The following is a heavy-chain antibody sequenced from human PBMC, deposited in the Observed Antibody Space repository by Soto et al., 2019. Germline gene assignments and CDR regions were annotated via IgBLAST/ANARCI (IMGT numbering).Heavy chain of an antibody. V-gene: IGHV1-58*02. CDR2: IVVGSGNT. J-gene: IGHJ1*01. CDR1: GFTFTSSA. D-gene: IGHD3-22*01. CDR3: AAEGSGSVNTEYFQH. Sequence: SVKASCKASGFTFTSSAMQWVRQARGQRLEWIGWIVVGSGNTNYAQKFQERVTITRDMSTSTAYMELSSLRSEDTAVYYCAAEGSGSVNTEYFQHWGQGTLVTVSS.